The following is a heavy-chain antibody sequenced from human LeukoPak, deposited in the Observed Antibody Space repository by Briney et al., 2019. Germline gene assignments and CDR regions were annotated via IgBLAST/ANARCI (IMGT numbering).Heavy chain of an antibody. D-gene: IGHD2-21*01. Sequence: GGSLRLSCEASGFTFSSYWMSWIRQAPGKGLEWMANIKSDGSDKIYVDSVKGRSTISRDNARNSLYLQMTGLRDEDTAVYYCAIAARGDRSGSSYWGQGTLVTVSS. J-gene: IGHJ4*02. CDR1: GFTFSSYW. CDR3: AIAARGDRSGSSY. V-gene: IGHV3-7*01. CDR2: IKSDGSDK.